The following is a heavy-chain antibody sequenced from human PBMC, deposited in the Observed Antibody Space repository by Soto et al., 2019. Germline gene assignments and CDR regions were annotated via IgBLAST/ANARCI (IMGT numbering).Heavy chain of an antibody. CDR2: ISSSSSYI. Sequence: PGGSLRLSCAASGFTFSSYSMNWVRQAPGKGLEWVSSISSSSSYIYYADSVKGRFTISRDNAKNSLYLQMNSLRAEDTAVYYCARGPTELRFLEWLDFDYWGQGTLVTVSS. J-gene: IGHJ4*02. CDR3: ARGPTELRFLEWLDFDY. CDR1: GFTFSSYS. D-gene: IGHD3-3*01. V-gene: IGHV3-21*01.